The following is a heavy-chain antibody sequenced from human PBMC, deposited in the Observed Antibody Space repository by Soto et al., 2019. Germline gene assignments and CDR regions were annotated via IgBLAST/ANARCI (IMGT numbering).Heavy chain of an antibody. CDR1: GGTFSSYA. CDR2: IIPIFGTA. J-gene: IGHJ4*02. V-gene: IGHV1-69*01. CDR3: ASSLRDGYNFYFYY. D-gene: IGHD5-12*01. Sequence: QVQLVQSGAEVKKPGSSVNVSCKASGGTFSSYAISWVRQAPGQGLEWMGGIIPIFGTANYAQKFQGRVTITADESTSTAYMELSSMRSEDTAVYYCASSLRDGYNFYFYYWGQGTLVTVSS.